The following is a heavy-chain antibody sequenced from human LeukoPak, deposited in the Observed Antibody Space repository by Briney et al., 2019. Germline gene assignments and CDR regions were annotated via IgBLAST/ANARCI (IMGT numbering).Heavy chain of an antibody. CDR1: GYTFTGYY. CDR3: ARGPSDFDY. V-gene: IGHV1-8*03. D-gene: IGHD3-3*01. J-gene: IGHJ4*02. Sequence: GASVKVSCKASGYTFTGYYMHWVRQATGQGLEWMGWMNPNSGNTGYAQKFQGRVTITRNTSISTAYMELSSLRSEDTAVYYCARGPSDFDYWGQGTLVTVSS. CDR2: MNPNSGNT.